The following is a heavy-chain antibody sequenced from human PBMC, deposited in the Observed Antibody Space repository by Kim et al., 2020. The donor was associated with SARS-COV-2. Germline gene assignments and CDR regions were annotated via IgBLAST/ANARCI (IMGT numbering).Heavy chain of an antibody. Sequence: GGSLRLSCAASGFTFSSYAMSWVRQAPGKGLEWVSAISGSGGSTYYADSVKGRFTISRDNSKNTLYLQMNSLRAEDTAVYYCAKGGGYSYAVDVDYWGQGTLVTVSS. CDR1: GFTFSSYA. V-gene: IGHV3-23*01. D-gene: IGHD5-18*01. CDR2: ISGSGGST. J-gene: IGHJ4*02. CDR3: AKGGGYSYAVDVDY.